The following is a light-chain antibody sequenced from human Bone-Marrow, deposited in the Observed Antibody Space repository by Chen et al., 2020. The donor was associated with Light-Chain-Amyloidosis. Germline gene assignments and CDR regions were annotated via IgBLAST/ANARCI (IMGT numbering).Light chain of an antibody. CDR1: SSHVASYNY. CDR2: DGS. V-gene: IGLV2-14*01. CDR3: SSYTSGSTFV. J-gene: IGLJ1*01. Sequence: QSALTQPASVSVSPVQSITISSTGTSSHVASYNYVSCYQQHPGKAPSLIIYDGSHRPSGVSYSLSGSKSGNTASLTISGLQAEDEADYYCSSYTSGSTFVFGTGTKVTVL.